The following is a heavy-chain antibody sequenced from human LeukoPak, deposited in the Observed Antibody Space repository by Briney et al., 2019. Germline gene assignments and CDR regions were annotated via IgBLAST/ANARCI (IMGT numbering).Heavy chain of an antibody. CDR1: GFTFSDYS. V-gene: IGHV3-21*01. CDR3: ARDVSVATDAGFDI. CDR2: ITSSSTYL. D-gene: IGHD5-12*01. J-gene: IGHJ3*02. Sequence: PGGSLRLSCAASGFTFSDYSINWVRQAPGKGLGWVSSITSSSTYLNYADSVNGRFTISRDNAKNSLYLQMNSLRAEDTAVYYCARDVSVATDAGFDIWGQGTMVTVSS.